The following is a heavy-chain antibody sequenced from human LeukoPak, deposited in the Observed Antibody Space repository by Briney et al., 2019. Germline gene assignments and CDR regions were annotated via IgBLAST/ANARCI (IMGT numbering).Heavy chain of an antibody. Sequence: QPGGSLRLSCAASGFTVSSNYMSWVRQAPGKGLEWVSAISGSGGSTYYADSVKGRFTISRDNSKNTLYLQMNSLRAEDTAVYYCAKDPPTVPAAIQTELELRDDAFDIWGQGTMVTVSS. CDR1: GFTVSSNY. CDR3: AKDPPTVPAAIQTELELRDDAFDI. CDR2: ISGSGGST. D-gene: IGHD2-2*01. V-gene: IGHV3-23*01. J-gene: IGHJ3*02.